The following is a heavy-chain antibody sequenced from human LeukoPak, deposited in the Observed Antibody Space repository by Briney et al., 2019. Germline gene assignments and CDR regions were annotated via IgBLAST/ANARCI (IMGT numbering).Heavy chain of an antibody. CDR3: ARDSPQSSGYYYGETDAFDI. CDR2: ISSSSSYI. Sequence: PGGSLRLSCAASGFTVSSNYMNWVRQAPGKGLEWVSSISSSSSYIYYADSVKGRFTISRDNAKNSLYLQMNSLRAEDAAVYYCARDSPQSSGYYYGETDAFDIWGQGTMVTVSS. J-gene: IGHJ3*02. D-gene: IGHD3-22*01. CDR1: GFTVSSNY. V-gene: IGHV3-21*01.